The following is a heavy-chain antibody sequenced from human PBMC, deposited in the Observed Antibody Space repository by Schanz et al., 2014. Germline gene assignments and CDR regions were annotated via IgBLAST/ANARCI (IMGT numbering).Heavy chain of an antibody. CDR3: ARVHHYDPSGWGYFDY. Sequence: EQLVESGGGLVKPGGSLRLSCAVSGFTFTTHSMTWVRQAPGKGLEWVSGISGSGGSTYYADSVKDRFTVSRDNSKNTVYLQMNRLRAEDTAVYYCARVHHYDPSGWGYFDYWGHGTLVTVSS. CDR2: ISGSGGST. CDR1: GFTFTTHS. V-gene: IGHV3-23*04. D-gene: IGHD3-22*01. J-gene: IGHJ4*01.